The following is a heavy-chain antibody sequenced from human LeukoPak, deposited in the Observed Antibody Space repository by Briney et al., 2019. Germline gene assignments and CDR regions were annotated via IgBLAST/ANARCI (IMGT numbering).Heavy chain of an antibody. D-gene: IGHD6-19*01. CDR1: GGSISSGSYY. V-gene: IGHV4-61*02. CDR3: ARAPGSAYYPYXYMXV. Sequence: SETLSLTCTVSGGSISSGSYYWSWIRQPAGKGLEWIGRIYTSGSTNYNPSLKSRVTISVDTSKNQFSLKLSSVTAADTAVYYCARAPGSAYYPYXYMXVWGKGTTVT. CDR2: IYTSGST. J-gene: IGHJ6*03.